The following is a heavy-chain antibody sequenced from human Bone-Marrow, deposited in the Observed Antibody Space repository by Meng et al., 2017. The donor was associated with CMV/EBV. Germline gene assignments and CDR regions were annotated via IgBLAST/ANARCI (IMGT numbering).Heavy chain of an antibody. J-gene: IGHJ6*02. V-gene: IGHV1-69*04. CDR2: IIPILGIA. CDR1: GGTFSSYT. CDR3: ARDQDIVVVVAANHYYYGMDV. D-gene: IGHD2-15*01. Sequence: SVKVSCKASGGTFSSYTISWVRQAPGQGLEWMGRIIPILGIANYAQKFQGRVTITADKSMSTAYMELSSLRSEDTAVYYCARDQDIVVVVAANHYYYGMDVWGQGTTATVSS.